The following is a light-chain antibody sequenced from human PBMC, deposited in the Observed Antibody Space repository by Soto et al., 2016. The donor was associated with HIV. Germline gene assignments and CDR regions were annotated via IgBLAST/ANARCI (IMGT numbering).Light chain of an antibody. Sequence: SSELTQDPAVSVALGQTVRITCQGDSLRKYYANWYQQKPGQAPILVLYVRNNRPSGIPDQFSGSSSGNTASLTITGAQAEDEAAYYCNSRDSSGNHLVFGGGTKLTVL. CDR2: VRN. J-gene: IGLJ2*01. V-gene: IGLV3-19*01. CDR1: SLRKYY. CDR3: NSRDSSGNHLV.